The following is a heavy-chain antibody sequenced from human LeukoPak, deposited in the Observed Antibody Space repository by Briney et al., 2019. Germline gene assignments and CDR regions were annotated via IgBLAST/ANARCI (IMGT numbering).Heavy chain of an antibody. V-gene: IGHV4-59*01. J-gene: IGHJ5*02. D-gene: IGHD5-24*01. CDR3: ARKEIRSWFDP. Sequence: SETLSLTCTVSGGSISSYYWSWIRQPPGKGLEWIGYIYYSGSTNYNPSLKSRVTISVDTSKNQLSLKLSSVTAADTAVYYCARKEIRSWFDPWGQGTLVTVSS. CDR1: GGSISSYY. CDR2: IYYSGST.